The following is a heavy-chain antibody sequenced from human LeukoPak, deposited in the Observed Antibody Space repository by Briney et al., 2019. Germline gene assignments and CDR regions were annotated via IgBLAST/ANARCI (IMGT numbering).Heavy chain of an antibody. CDR3: AKDGGLLWFGELPRTFYYMDV. J-gene: IGHJ6*03. CDR2: ISGSGGST. Sequence: PVGVLRLSCAASGFTFSSYAMSWVRQAPGKGLEWVSAISGSGGSTYYADSVKGRFTISRDNSKNTLYLQMNSLRAEDTAVYYCAKDGGLLWFGELPRTFYYMDVWGKGTTVTVSS. V-gene: IGHV3-23*01. D-gene: IGHD3-10*01. CDR1: GFTFSSYA.